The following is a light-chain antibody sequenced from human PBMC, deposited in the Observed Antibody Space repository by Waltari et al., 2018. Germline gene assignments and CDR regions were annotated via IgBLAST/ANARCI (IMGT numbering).Light chain of an antibody. V-gene: IGLV2-11*01. J-gene: IGLJ3*02. CDR3: CSYAGIWV. Sequence: QSALTQPRSVSGSPGQSVTISCAGTGSDVGDFNSVSWYQQHPGKAPILVIFDVTQRPSGVPDRFSGSTSGPSASLTVSGLQAEDEADYYCCSYAGIWVFGGGTKLTVL. CDR2: DVT. CDR1: GSDVGDFNS.